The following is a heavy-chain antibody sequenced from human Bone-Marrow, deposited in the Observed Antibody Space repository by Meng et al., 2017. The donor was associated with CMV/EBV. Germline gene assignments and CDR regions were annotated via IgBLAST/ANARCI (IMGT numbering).Heavy chain of an antibody. CDR2: ISSDGSST. Sequence: GGSLRLSCAASGFTFSSYWMHWVRQAPGKGLVWVSRISSDGSSTSYADSVKGRFTISRDNAKNTLYLQMNSLRAEDTAVYYCARDSYRVTIFGAAAFFDLWGRGTLVTVSS. D-gene: IGHD3-3*01. CDR1: GFTFSSYW. CDR3: ARDSYRVTIFGAAAFFDL. J-gene: IGHJ2*01. V-gene: IGHV3-74*01.